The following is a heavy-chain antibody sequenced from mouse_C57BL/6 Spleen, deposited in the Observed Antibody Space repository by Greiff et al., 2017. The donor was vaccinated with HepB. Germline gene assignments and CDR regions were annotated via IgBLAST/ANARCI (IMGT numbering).Heavy chain of an antibody. V-gene: IGHV1-54*01. D-gene: IGHD1-1*01. Sequence: QVQLQQSGAELVRPGTSVKVSCKASGYAFTNYLIEWVKQRPGQGLEWIGVINPGSGGTNYNEKFKGKATLTADKSSSTAYMQLSSLTSADSAVYICAREGCYYYDSSQYYYAMDYWGQGTSVTVSS. J-gene: IGHJ4*01. CDR3: AREGCYYYDSSQYYYAMDY. CDR1: GYAFTNYL. CDR2: INPGSGGT.